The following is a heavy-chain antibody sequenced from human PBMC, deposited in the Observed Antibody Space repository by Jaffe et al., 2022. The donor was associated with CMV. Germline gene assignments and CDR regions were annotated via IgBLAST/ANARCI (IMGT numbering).Heavy chain of an antibody. CDR2: INPSGGST. V-gene: IGHV1-46*01. CDR3: ARETVDHYDSSGYYWY. Sequence: QVQLVQSGAEVKKPGASVKVSCKASGYTFTSYYMHWVRQAPGQGLEWMGIINPSGGSTSYAQKFQGRVTMTRDTSTSTVYMELSSLRSEDTAVYYCARETVDHYDSSGYYWYWGQGTLVTVSS. J-gene: IGHJ4*02. CDR1: GYTFTSYY. D-gene: IGHD3-22*01.